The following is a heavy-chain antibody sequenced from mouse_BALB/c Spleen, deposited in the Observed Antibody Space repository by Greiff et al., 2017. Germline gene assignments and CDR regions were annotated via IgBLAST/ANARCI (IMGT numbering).Heavy chain of an antibody. CDR2: IRNKANGYTT. Sequence: EVKLMESGGGLVQPGGSLRLSCATSGFTFTDYYMSWVRQPPGKALEWLGFIRNKANGYTTEYSASVKGRFTISRDNSQSILYLQMNTLRAEDSATYYCARDLYDYDGAWFAYWGQGTLVTVSA. J-gene: IGHJ3*01. V-gene: IGHV7-3*02. CDR3: ARDLYDYDGAWFAY. D-gene: IGHD2-4*01. CDR1: GFTFTDYY.